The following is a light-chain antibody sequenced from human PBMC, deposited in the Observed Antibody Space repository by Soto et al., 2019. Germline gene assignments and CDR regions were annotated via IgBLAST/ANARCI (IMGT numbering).Light chain of an antibody. CDR3: QQSYSTPCT. CDR1: QSISSY. V-gene: IGKV1-39*01. Sequence: DIPMTQSPSSLSASVGDRVTITCRASQSISSYLNWYQQNPGKAPKLLIYAASSLQSGVPSRFSGSGSGTDFTLTISSLQPEDFATYYCQQSYSTPCTFGQGTKLEIK. J-gene: IGKJ2*02. CDR2: AAS.